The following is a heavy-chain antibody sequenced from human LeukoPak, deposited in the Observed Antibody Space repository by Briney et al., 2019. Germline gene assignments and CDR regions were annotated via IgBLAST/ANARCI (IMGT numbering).Heavy chain of an antibody. CDR1: GFTFSNYW. CDR3: ARDKKSGESSEIDY. Sequence: PGGSLRLSCAASGFTFSNYWVHWVRQAPGKGLVWVSRINRDGSTTKYADSVKGRCTVSRDNAKNTLNLQMNSLRAEDTAVYYCARDKKSGESSEIDYWGQGTLVTVSS. J-gene: IGHJ4*02. D-gene: IGHD3-10*01. CDR2: INRDGSTT. V-gene: IGHV3-74*03.